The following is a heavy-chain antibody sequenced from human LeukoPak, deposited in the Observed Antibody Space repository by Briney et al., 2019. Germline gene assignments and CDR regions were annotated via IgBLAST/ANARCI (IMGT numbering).Heavy chain of an antibody. Sequence: SETLSLTCTVSGGSISSYYWSWIRQPPGKGLEWIGYIYYSGSTNYNPSLKSRVTIPVDTSKNQSSLKLSSVTAADTAVYYCARHEFASPFDSWGQGTLVTVSS. CDR3: ARHEFASPFDS. CDR1: GGSISSYY. D-gene: IGHD2-21*01. J-gene: IGHJ4*02. CDR2: IYYSGST. V-gene: IGHV4-59*08.